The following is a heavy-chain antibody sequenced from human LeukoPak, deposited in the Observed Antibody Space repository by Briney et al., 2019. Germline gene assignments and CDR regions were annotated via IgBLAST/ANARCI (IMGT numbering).Heavy chain of an antibody. D-gene: IGHD3-10*01. CDR1: GFTFSSYG. Sequence: GGSLRLSCAASGFTFSSYGMRWVRQAPGKGLEWVAFIRYDGSNKYYADSVKGRFTISRDNSKNTLYLQMNSLRAEDTAVYYCAKGPVRGVIMDYWGQGTLVTVSS. CDR2: IRYDGSNK. CDR3: AKGPVRGVIMDY. J-gene: IGHJ4*02. V-gene: IGHV3-30*02.